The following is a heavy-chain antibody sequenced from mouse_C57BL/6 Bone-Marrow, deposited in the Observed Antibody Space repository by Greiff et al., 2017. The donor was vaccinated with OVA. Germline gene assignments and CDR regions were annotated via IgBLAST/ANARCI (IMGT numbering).Heavy chain of an antibody. CDR2: IDPETGGT. CDR1: GYTFTDYE. V-gene: IGHV1-15*01. J-gene: IGHJ3*01. Sequence: VQLQQSGAELVRPGASVTLSCKASGYTFTDYEMHWVKQTPVHGLEWIGAIDPETGGTAYNQKFKGKAILTADKSSSTAYMELRSLTSEDSAVYYCTSITTEAYGGRGTLVTVSA. CDR3: TSITTEAY. D-gene: IGHD1-1*01.